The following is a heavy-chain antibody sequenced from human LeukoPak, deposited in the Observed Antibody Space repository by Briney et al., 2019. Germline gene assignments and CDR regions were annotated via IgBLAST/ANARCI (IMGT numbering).Heavy chain of an antibody. D-gene: IGHD3-3*01. CDR2: ISGSGGST. J-gene: IGHJ4*02. Sequence: GGSLRLSCAASGFTFSNYAMRWVRQAPGKGLEWVSVISGSGGSTYYADSVKGRFTISRDNSKNTLYLQMNSLRAEDTAVYYCAKRNLVLRFLEWLSYYFDYWGQGTLVTVSS. CDR3: AKRNLVLRFLEWLSYYFDY. V-gene: IGHV3-23*01. CDR1: GFTFSNYA.